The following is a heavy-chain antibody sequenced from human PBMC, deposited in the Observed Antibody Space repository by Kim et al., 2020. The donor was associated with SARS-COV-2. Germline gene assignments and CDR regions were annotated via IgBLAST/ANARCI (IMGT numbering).Heavy chain of an antibody. Sequence: ASVKVSCKASGYTLTNFAMHWVRQAPGQRLEWMGWINPANGNAKFSQKFQGRVTITRDIAASTAYMELSSLTSEDTAVYYCARRGMFDYWGQGTLVTVSS. CDR3: ARRGMFDY. J-gene: IGHJ4*02. CDR2: INPANGNA. D-gene: IGHD1-1*01. V-gene: IGHV1-3*01. CDR1: GYTLTNFA.